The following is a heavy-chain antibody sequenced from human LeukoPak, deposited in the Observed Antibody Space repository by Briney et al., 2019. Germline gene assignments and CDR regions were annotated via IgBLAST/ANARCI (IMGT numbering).Heavy chain of an antibody. D-gene: IGHD3-10*01. CDR1: GFTFSSYS. CDR3: ARDSITMVRGVILPDY. CDR2: ISSSSSTI. J-gene: IGHJ4*02. V-gene: IGHV3-48*04. Sequence: GGSLRLSCAASGFTFSSYSMNWVRQAPGKGLEWVSYISSSSSTIYYADSVKGRFTISRDNAKNSLYLQMNSLRAEDTAVYYCARDSITMVRGVILPDYWGQGTLVTVSS.